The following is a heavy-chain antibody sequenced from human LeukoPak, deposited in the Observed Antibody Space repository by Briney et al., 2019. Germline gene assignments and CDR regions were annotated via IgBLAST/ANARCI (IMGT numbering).Heavy chain of an antibody. CDR2: ITHDRGDK. J-gene: IGHJ4*02. CDR1: GFTFNTYG. Sequence: PGGSLRLSCTASGFTFNTYGMHWLRQPPGKGLEWAAFITHDRGDKYYADSVKGRFTISRDSSKTTLYLQMNSLRAEDTAVYYCYTDIVTVPAPDYWGQGALVTVSS. V-gene: IGHV3-30*02. D-gene: IGHD2-2*01. CDR3: YTDIVTVPAPDY.